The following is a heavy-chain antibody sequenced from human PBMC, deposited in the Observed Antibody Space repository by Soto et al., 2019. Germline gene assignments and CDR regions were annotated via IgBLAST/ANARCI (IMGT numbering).Heavy chain of an antibody. CDR3: ERVGRYYGMDV. J-gene: IGHJ6*02. V-gene: IGHV4-34*01. CDR1: GGSFSGYY. CDR2: INHSGST. Sequence: PSETLSLTCAVYGGSFSGYYWSWIRQPPGKGLEWIGEINHSGSTNYNPSLKSRVTISVDTSKNQFSLKLSSVTAADTAVYYCERVGRYYGMDVWGQGTTVTVSS.